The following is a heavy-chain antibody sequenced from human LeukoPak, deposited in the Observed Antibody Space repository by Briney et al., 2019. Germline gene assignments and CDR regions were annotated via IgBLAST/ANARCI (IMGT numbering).Heavy chain of an antibody. CDR3: ARDFYKSDY. J-gene: IGHJ4*02. Sequence: ASVTVSCKASGYTFTSYGMNWVRQAPGQGLEWMGWINTNTGNPTYAQGSTRRFVFSLDTSVSTAYLQISSLKAEDTAVYYCARDFYKSDYWGQGTLVTVS. D-gene: IGHD2/OR15-2a*01. V-gene: IGHV7-4-1*02. CDR2: INTNTGNP. CDR1: GYTFTSYG.